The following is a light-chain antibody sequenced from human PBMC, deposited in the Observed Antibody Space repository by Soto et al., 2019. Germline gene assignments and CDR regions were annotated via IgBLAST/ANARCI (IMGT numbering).Light chain of an antibody. J-gene: IGKJ1*01. CDR1: QSISTW. Sequence: DRVTITCRASQSISTWLAWYQQKPGRAPKLLMFDASNLQGGVPSRFSGSGSGTEFTLTISSLQPDDFATYYCQHYNSYSEAFGQGTKADI. CDR2: DAS. CDR3: QHYNSYSEA. V-gene: IGKV1-5*01.